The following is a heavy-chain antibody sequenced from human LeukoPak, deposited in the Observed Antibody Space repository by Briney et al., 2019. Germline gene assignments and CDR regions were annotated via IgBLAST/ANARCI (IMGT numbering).Heavy chain of an antibody. J-gene: IGHJ4*02. V-gene: IGHV1-24*01. CDR2: FDPEDGET. CDR3: AADSSLYSSGWYTFDY. Sequence: ASVKVSCKVSGYTLTELSMHWVRQAPGKGLEWMGGFDPEDGETIYAQKFQGRVTMTEDTSTDTAYMELSSLRSEDTAVYYCAADSSLYSSGWYTFDYWGQGTLVTVSS. CDR1: GYTLTELS. D-gene: IGHD6-19*01.